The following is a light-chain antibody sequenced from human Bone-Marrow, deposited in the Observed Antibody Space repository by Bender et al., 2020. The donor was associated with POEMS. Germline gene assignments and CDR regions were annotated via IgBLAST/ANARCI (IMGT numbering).Light chain of an antibody. CDR3: AGWDASLSGYV. V-gene: IGLV2-23*01. Sequence: SKRPSGVSNRFSGSKSGNTASLTISGLQAEDEADYYCAGWDASLSGYVFGAGTMLTVL. CDR2: S. J-gene: IGLJ1*01.